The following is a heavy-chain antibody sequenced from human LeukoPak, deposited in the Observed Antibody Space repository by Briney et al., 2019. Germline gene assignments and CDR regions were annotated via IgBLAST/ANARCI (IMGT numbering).Heavy chain of an antibody. D-gene: IGHD6-13*01. CDR3: ARVGGVAAAGTFDY. CDR2: IYTSGST. Sequence: PSETPSLTCTVSGGSISSYCWSWIRQPAGKGLEWIGRIYTSGSTNYNPSLKSRVTMPVDTSKNQFSLKLSSVTAADTAVYYCARVGGVAAAGTFDYWGQGTLVTVSS. J-gene: IGHJ4*02. CDR1: GGSISSYC. V-gene: IGHV4-4*07.